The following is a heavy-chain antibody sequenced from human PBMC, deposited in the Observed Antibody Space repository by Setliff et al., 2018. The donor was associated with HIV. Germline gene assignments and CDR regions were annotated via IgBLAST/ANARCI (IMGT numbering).Heavy chain of an antibody. CDR2: VHTSGST. CDR1: GASIGSGGYH. V-gene: IGHV4-61*09. J-gene: IGHJ4*01. D-gene: IGHD3-3*01. CDR3: ARLGYYNFWSGYWTDY. Sequence: PSETLSLTCSVSGASIGSGGYHWSWIRQSAGKGLEWIGHVHTSGSTDYNPSLKSRVTISLDMSKNQFSLRLNSVTAADTATYYCARLGYYNFWSGYWTDYWGHGTLVTVSS.